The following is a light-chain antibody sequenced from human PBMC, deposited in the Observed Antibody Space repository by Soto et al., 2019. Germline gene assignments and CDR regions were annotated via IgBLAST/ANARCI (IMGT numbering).Light chain of an antibody. CDR3: QTYDSSLSGFYV. CDR2: GNN. J-gene: IGLJ1*01. Sequence: QSVLTQPPSVSGAPGQRVTISCTGSGSNIGAGYDVHWYQQLPGTAPKLVIYGNNNRPSGVPGRFSGSKSSTSASLAITGVENEDEADYYCQTYDSSLSGFYVFGTGTKVTVL. V-gene: IGLV1-40*01. CDR1: GSNIGAGYD.